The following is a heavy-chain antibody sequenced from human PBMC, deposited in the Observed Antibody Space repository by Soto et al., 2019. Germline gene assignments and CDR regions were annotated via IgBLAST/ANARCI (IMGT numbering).Heavy chain of an antibody. D-gene: IGHD3-10*01. J-gene: IGHJ6*02. CDR2: IYHSGST. Sequence: PSETLSLTCAVSGYSISSGYYWGWIRQPPGKGLEWIGSIYHSGSTYYNPSLKSRVTISVDTSKNQFSLKLSSVTAADTAVYYCARDGINMVRGGNGMDVWGQGPTVTVYS. V-gene: IGHV4-38-2*02. CDR1: GYSISSGYY. CDR3: ARDGINMVRGGNGMDV.